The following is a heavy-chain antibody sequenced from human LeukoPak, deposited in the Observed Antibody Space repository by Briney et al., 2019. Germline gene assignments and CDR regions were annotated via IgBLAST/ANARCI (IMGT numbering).Heavy chain of an antibody. CDR2: IYYSGST. J-gene: IGHJ5*02. D-gene: IGHD5-18*01. CDR3: ARVYPTFRGYSYGWFDP. V-gene: IGHV4-39*07. CDR1: GGSISSSSYY. Sequence: SETLSLTCTVSGGSISSSSYYWGWIRQPPGKGLEWIGSIYYSGSTYYNPSLKSRVTISVDTSKNQFSLKLSSVTAADTAVYYCARVYPTFRGYSYGWFDPWGQGTLVTVSS.